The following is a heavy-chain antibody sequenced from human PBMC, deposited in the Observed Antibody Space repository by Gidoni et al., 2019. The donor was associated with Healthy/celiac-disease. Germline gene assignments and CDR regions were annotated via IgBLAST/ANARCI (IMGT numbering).Heavy chain of an antibody. V-gene: IGHV3-15*01. CDR1: GFPFSNAW. CDR2: IKSKTDGGTT. J-gene: IGHJ3*02. CDR3: TTDVDYVGDAFDI. D-gene: IGHD4-17*01. Sequence: EVQLVESGGGLVKPGGSLRLSCAASGFPFSNAWMSWVRQAPGKGLEWVGRIKSKTDGGTTDYAAPVKGRFTISRDDSKNTLYLQMNSLKTEDTAVYYCTTDVDYVGDAFDIWGQGTMVTVSS.